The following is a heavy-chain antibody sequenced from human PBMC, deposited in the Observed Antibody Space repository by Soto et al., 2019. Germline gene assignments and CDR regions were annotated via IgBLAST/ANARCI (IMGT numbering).Heavy chain of an antibody. CDR1: GYTFTSYG. J-gene: IGHJ3*02. CDR3: ASGLLWFGPRGDAFDI. D-gene: IGHD3-10*01. Sequence: QVQLVQSGAEVKKPGASVKVSCKASGYTFTSYGISWVRQAPGQGREWMGWISDYNGNTNYAQKLQGRVTMTTDTSTSTAYMELRSLRSDDTAVYYCASGLLWFGPRGDAFDIWGQGTMVTVSS. CDR2: ISDYNGNT. V-gene: IGHV1-18*01.